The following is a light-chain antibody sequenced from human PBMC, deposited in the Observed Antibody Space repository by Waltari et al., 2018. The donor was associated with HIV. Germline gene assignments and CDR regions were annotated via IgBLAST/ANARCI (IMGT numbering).Light chain of an antibody. V-gene: IGLV3-1*01. CDR3: QAWDSTTAWRV. CDR2: QDS. Sequence: SYELSQTPSVSVSPGRTTRITCYGEKLGEKFVSWYQQKPGQSPVLVVYQDSKRPSGIPERFSGSNSGNTATLTISRTLAMDEADYFCQAWDSTTAWRVFGGGTKVTVL. J-gene: IGLJ2*01. CDR1: KLGEKF.